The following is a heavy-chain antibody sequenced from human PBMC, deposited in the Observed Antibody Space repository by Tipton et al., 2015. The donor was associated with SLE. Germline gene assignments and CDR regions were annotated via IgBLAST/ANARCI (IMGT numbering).Heavy chain of an antibody. D-gene: IGHD2-21*01. J-gene: IGHJ4*02. V-gene: IGHV4-38-2*01. CDR3: ARHMTKIEPFDY. Sequence: TLSLTCSVSGYSITNTYYWDWIRQTPGKGLEWIGSFAHSGSTFYNPSLMSRVTISVDTSENHFSLKLSSVTAADTAVYFCARHMTKIEPFDYWGQGTLVTVSS. CDR2: FAHSGST. CDR1: GYSITNTYY.